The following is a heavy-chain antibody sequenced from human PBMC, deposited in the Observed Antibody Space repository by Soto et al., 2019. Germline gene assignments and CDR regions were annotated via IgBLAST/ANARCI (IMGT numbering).Heavy chain of an antibody. CDR2: IRSKANTYAT. V-gene: IGHV3-73*01. CDR1: GFTFSGSA. D-gene: IGHD3-9*01. J-gene: IGHJ6*02. CDR3: SRSRYYDILTDHYYYYYGMDG. Sequence: PGGSLRLSCAASGFTFSGSAMHWVRQASGKGLEWLGRIRSKANTYATEYAASVKGRFTISRDDSKNTAYLQMNSLKTEDTAVYYCSRSRYYDILTDHYYYYYGMDGWGQGTTVTVSS.